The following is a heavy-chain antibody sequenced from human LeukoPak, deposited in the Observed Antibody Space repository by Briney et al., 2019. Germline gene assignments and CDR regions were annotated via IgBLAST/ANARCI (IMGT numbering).Heavy chain of an antibody. CDR2: INWNGGGT. CDR3: ARERVVYYDGGAYPMYYFDY. CDR1: GFTFDDYG. Sequence: PGGSLRLSCAASGFTFDDYGISWVRQAPGKGLEWVSGINWNGGGTVYADSVKGRFTISRDNAKNSLFLQMNSLRAEDTALYYCARERVVYYDGGAYPMYYFDYWGQGTLVTVSS. D-gene: IGHD3-22*01. V-gene: IGHV3-20*04. J-gene: IGHJ4*02.